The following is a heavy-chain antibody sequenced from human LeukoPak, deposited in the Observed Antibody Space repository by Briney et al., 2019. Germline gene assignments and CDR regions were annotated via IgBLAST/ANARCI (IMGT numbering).Heavy chain of an antibody. CDR3: ARAVGPFDY. CDR1: GFTFSIYG. D-gene: IGHD2-15*01. J-gene: IGHJ4*02. Sequence: GGSLRLSCAASGFTFSIYGMHWVRQAPGKRLEWVAVIWNDGSNKYYADSVKGRFTISRDNSKNTLYLQMNSLRADDTAVYYCARAVGPFDYWGQGTLVTVSS. CDR2: IWNDGSNK. V-gene: IGHV3-33*01.